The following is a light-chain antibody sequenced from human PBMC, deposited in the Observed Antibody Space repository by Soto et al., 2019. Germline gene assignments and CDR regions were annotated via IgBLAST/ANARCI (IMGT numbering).Light chain of an antibody. V-gene: IGKV1-5*03. CDR2: KAS. J-gene: IGKJ1*01. Sequence: DIQMTQSPSTLSASVGDRVTITCRASQSITTWLAWYQQKPGKAPKLLMYKASISESGVPSRFSGSGSRTEFTLTISSLQPDDFATYYCQQYSTYPWTFGQGTKVEIK. CDR1: QSITTW. CDR3: QQYSTYPWT.